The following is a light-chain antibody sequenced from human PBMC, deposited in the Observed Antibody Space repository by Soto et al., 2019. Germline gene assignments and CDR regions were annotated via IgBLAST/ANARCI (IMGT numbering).Light chain of an antibody. CDR1: QSVSSNH. V-gene: IGKV3-20*01. CDR2: NAS. Sequence: ESVLTKSPGTLSLSPGERATLSCRASQSVSSNHLAWYQQKPGRAPRLLIYNASNRGTGIPDRFSGRGSGTDFTLTIRRLEPEESAVYYCQQYGSSPTWTFGQGAKVEIK. J-gene: IGKJ1*01. CDR3: QQYGSSPTWT.